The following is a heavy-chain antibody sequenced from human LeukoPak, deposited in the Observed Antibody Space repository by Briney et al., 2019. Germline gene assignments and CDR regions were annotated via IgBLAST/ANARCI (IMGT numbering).Heavy chain of an antibody. CDR2: IYYSGST. CDR3: AGRSSSSWHNFDY. Sequence: SETLSLTCTVSGGSIGSYYWSWIRQPPGKGLEWIGYIYYSGSTNYNPSLKSRVTISVDTSKNQFSLKLSSVTAADTAVYYCAGRSSSSWHNFDYWGQGTLVAVSS. D-gene: IGHD6-13*01. V-gene: IGHV4-59*12. J-gene: IGHJ4*02. CDR1: GGSIGSYY.